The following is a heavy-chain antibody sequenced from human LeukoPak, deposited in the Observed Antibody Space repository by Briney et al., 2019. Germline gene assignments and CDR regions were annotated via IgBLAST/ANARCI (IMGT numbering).Heavy chain of an antibody. Sequence: PGGSLRLSCAASGFTFSSYSMNWVRQAPGKGLEWVSSISSSSSYIYYADSVKGRFTISRDNAKNSLYLQMNSLRAEDTAVYYCAREASGGVRYSGSYYLWFDPWGQGTLVTVSS. D-gene: IGHD1-26*01. CDR3: AREASGGVRYSGSYYLWFDP. CDR2: ISSSSSYI. CDR1: GFTFSSYS. V-gene: IGHV3-21*01. J-gene: IGHJ5*02.